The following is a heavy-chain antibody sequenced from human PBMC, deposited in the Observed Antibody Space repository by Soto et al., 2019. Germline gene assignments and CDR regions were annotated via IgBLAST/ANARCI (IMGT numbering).Heavy chain of an antibody. CDR1: GGSIRSYY. CDR3: ARLVYDSSGYRPF. CDR2: IYYSGST. Sequence: SETLSLTCTVSGGSIRSYYWGWIRQPPGKGLEWIGSIYYSGSTYYNPSLKSRVTISVETSKNQFSLKLSSVTAADTAVYYCARLVYDSSGYRPFWGQGILVTVSS. D-gene: IGHD3-22*01. V-gene: IGHV4-39*01. J-gene: IGHJ4*02.